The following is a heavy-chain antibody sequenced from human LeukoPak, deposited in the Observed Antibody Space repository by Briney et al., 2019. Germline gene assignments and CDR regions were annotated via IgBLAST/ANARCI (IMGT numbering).Heavy chain of an antibody. V-gene: IGHV4-30-4*08. Sequence: SETLSLTCTVSGGSISSGDYYWSWIRQPPGKGLEGIGYIYYSGSTYYNPSLKSRVTISVDTSKNQFSLKLSSVTAADTAVYYCARGVTYGSGTTGYWGQGTLVTVSS. CDR1: GGSISSGDYY. CDR2: IYYSGST. CDR3: ARGVTYGSGTTGY. J-gene: IGHJ4*02. D-gene: IGHD3-10*01.